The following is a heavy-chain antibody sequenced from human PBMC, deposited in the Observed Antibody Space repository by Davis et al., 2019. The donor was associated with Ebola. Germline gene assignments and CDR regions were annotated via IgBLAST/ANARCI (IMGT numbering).Heavy chain of an antibody. J-gene: IGHJ5*01. CDR1: GFTFSIYT. Sequence: GESLKISCAASGFTFSIYTMNWVRQAPGEGLEWVSSISSSGSYIYYPDSVKGRFTISRDNSKNTLYLQMNSLRAEDTALYYCARDQDTSPEWNWFDSWGQGTLVTVSS. D-gene: IGHD3-3*01. CDR3: ARDQDTSPEWNWFDS. V-gene: IGHV3-21*04. CDR2: ISSSGSYI.